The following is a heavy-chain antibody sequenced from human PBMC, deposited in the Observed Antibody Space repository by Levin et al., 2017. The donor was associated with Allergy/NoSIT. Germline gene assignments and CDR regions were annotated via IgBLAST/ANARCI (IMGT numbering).Heavy chain of an antibody. Sequence: GGSLRLSCAASGFTFSSYGMHWVRQAPGKGLEWVAIISYDGSNKYYADSVKGRFTISRDNSKNTLYLQMNSLRAEDTAVYYCAKGGYPWFPLDYWGQGTLVTVSS. D-gene: IGHD1-26*01. CDR2: ISYDGSNK. J-gene: IGHJ4*02. V-gene: IGHV3-30*18. CDR1: GFTFSSYG. CDR3: AKGGYPWFPLDY.